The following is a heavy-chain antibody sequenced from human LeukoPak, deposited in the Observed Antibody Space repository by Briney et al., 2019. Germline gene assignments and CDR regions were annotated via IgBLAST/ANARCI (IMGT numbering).Heavy chain of an antibody. CDR1: GGSISSSSYY. Sequence: SETLSLTCTVSGGSISSSSYYWGWIRQPPGKGLEWIGSIYYSGSTYYNPSLKSRVTISVDTSKNQFSLKLSSVTAADTAVYYCAKVPGTLITMVRGADLSHDYWGQGTLVTVSS. D-gene: IGHD3-10*01. V-gene: IGHV4-39*07. CDR2: IYYSGST. CDR3: AKVPGTLITMVRGADLSHDY. J-gene: IGHJ4*02.